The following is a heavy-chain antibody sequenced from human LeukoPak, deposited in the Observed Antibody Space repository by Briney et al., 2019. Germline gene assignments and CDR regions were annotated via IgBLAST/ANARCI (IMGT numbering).Heavy chain of an antibody. CDR3: ARHGNDYDFWSGYYRDY. CDR2: IYYSGST. CDR1: GGSISSSSYY. D-gene: IGHD3-3*01. V-gene: IGHV4-39*01. Sequence: KPSETLSLTCTVSGGSISSSSYYWGWIRQPPGKGLEWIGSIYYSGSTYYNPSLKSRVTISVGTSKNQFSLKLSSVTAADTAVYYCARHGNDYDFWSGYYRDYWGQGTLITVSS. J-gene: IGHJ4*02.